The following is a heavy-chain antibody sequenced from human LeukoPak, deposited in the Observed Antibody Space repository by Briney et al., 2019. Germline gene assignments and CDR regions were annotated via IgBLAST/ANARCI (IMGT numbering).Heavy chain of an antibody. D-gene: IGHD4-23*01. V-gene: IGHV1-2*02. CDR2: INPNSGGT. CDR3: ARGPVSYGGKFYYYYYMDV. Sequence: GASVKVSCKASGYTFTGYYMHWVRQALGQGLEWMGWINPNSGGTNYAQKFQGRVTMTRDTSISTAYMELSRLRSDDTAVYYCARGPVSYGGKFYYYYYMDVWGKGTTVTVSS. CDR1: GYTFTGYY. J-gene: IGHJ6*03.